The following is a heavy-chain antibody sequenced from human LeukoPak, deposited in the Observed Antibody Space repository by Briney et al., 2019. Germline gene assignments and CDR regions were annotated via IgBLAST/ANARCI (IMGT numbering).Heavy chain of an antibody. CDR3: ATDLGGQLLFAFDI. CDR1: GNTLTELS. Sequence: ASVKVSCKVSGNTLTELSMHWVRQAPGKGLEWMGGFDPEDGETIYAQKFQGRVTMTEDTSTDTAYMELSSLRSEDTAVYYCATDLGGQLLFAFDIWGQGTVVIVSS. CDR2: FDPEDGET. D-gene: IGHD2-2*01. V-gene: IGHV1-24*01. J-gene: IGHJ3*02.